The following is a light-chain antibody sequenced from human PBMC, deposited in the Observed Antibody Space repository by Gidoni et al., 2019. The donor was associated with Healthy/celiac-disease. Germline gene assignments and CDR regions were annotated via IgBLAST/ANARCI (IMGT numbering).Light chain of an antibody. V-gene: IGKV1-17*01. CDR2: AAS. CDR3: LQHNSYSLVYT. J-gene: IGKJ2*01. Sequence: DIQRTQSPSSLSASVGDRVTITCRASQGMRNDLGWYQQKPGKATTRLIYAASSLQSGVPSMFSGSGSGTEFTLTISSLQPEDFATYYCLQHNSYSLVYTFGQGTKLESK. CDR1: QGMRND.